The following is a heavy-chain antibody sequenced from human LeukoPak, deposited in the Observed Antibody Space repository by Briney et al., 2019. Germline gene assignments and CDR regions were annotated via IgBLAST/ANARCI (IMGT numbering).Heavy chain of an antibody. Sequence: GGSLRLSCAASGFTFSSYSMNWVRQAPGKGLEWVSYISSSSSYIYYADSVKGRFTISRDNAKNSLYLQMNSLRAEDTAVYYCARDPPRLTSRDSDPWGQGTLVTVSS. CDR1: GFTFSSYS. J-gene: IGHJ5*02. CDR3: ARDPPRLTSRDSDP. D-gene: IGHD4/OR15-4a*01. CDR2: ISSSSSYI. V-gene: IGHV3-21*01.